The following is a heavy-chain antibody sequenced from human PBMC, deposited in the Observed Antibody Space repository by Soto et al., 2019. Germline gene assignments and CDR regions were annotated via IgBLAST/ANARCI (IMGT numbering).Heavy chain of an antibody. D-gene: IGHD2-15*01. CDR1: GGSFSGYY. CDR3: ARAYCSGGSCYYYYYGMDV. J-gene: IGHJ6*02. CDR2: INHSGST. Sequence: ETLSLTCAVYGGSFSGYYWSWIRQPPGKGLEWIGEINHSGSTNYNPSLKSRVTISVDTSKNQFSLKLSSVTAADTAVYYCARAYCSGGSCYYYYYGMDVWGQGTTVTVSS. V-gene: IGHV4-34*01.